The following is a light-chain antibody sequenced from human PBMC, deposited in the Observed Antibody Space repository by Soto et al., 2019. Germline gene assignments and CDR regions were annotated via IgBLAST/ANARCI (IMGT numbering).Light chain of an antibody. CDR1: QSIFAN. CDR2: GAS. Sequence: EIVMTQSPATLPVSPGERATLSCRASQSIFANVAWYQQKPGQAPRLLSHGASSRATGLPARFSGSGSGTDFTLSSSSLQSDEFGVYYCQQYSNWPLSFGGGTNVQLK. J-gene: IGKJ4*01. CDR3: QQYSNWPLS. V-gene: IGKV3-15*01.